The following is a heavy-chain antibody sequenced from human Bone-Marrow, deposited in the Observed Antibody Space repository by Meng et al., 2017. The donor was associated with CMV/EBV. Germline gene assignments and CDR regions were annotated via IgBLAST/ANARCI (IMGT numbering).Heavy chain of an antibody. V-gene: IGHV1-69*05. Sequence: SVKVSCKASGGTFSSYAISWVRQAPGQGLEWMGGIIPIFGTANYAQKFQGRVTITTDESTSTAYMELSSLRSEDTAVYYCARARAVAGNGDYWGQGTLVTVSS. CDR3: ARARAVAGNGDY. D-gene: IGHD6-19*01. CDR1: GGTFSSYA. J-gene: IGHJ4*02. CDR2: IIPIFGTA.